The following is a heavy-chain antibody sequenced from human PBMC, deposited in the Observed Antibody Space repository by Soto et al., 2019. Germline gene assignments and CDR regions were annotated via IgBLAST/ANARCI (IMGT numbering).Heavy chain of an antibody. CDR3: AKVGSTRFLEWLFPFDF. CDR1: GFTFSDYG. D-gene: IGHD3-3*01. CDR2: ISYDGNNE. J-gene: IGHJ4*02. V-gene: IGHV3-30*18. Sequence: GGSLRLSCAASGFTFSDYGMHWVRQAPGKGLEWMAIISYDGNNEYYADSVKGRFTISRDNSKNTLFLQMNSLRPDDTAVYYCAKVGSTRFLEWLFPFDFWGQGTLVTVSS.